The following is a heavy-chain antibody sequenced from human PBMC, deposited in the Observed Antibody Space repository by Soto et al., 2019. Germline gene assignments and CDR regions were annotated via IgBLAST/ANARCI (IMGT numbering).Heavy chain of an antibody. J-gene: IGHJ4*02. CDR1: GFTFSSYA. CDR2: ISGSGGST. V-gene: IGHV3-23*01. CDR3: ARSITDYYDSSGYYDDY. D-gene: IGHD3-22*01. Sequence: GGSLRLSCAASGFTFSSYAMSWVRQAPGKGLEWVSVISGSGGSTYYADSVKGRFTISRDNSKNTLYLQMNSLRAEDTAVYYCARSITDYYDSSGYYDDYWGQGTLVTVSS.